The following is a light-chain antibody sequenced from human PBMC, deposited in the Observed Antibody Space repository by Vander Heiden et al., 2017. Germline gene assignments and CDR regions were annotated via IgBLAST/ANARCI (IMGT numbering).Light chain of an antibody. CDR1: QNIRTN. Sequence: EIVMTQSPASLSVSPGERATLSCRASQNIRTNLAWYQQKTGQSPRLLIYGASTRATGFPARFSGSGSGTEFTLSSSSLQSEDVAVYYCQQYNNWTPRYTFGQGTKLEIK. V-gene: IGKV3-15*01. CDR3: QQYNNWTPRYT. J-gene: IGKJ2*01. CDR2: GAS.